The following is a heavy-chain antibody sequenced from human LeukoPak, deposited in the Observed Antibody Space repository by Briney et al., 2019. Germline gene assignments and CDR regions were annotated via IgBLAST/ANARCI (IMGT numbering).Heavy chain of an antibody. CDR1: GFIFSSSG. CDR3: ARLSSSYAFDI. J-gene: IGHJ3*02. V-gene: IGHV3-21*01. CDR2: ISSSSSYM. Sequence: GGTLRLSCAASGFIFSSSGMSWVRQAPGKGLEWVSSISSSSSYMYYADSVKGRFTISRDNAKNSLYLQMNSLRAEDTAVYYCARLSSSYAFDIWGQGTMVTVSS. D-gene: IGHD6-6*01.